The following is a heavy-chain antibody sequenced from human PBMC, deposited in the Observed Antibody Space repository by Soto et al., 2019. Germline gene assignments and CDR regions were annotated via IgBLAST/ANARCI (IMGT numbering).Heavy chain of an antibody. Sequence: GGSLRLSCAASGFTFSNAWMSWVRQAPGKGLEWVGRIKSKTDGGTTDYAAPVKGRSTISRDDSKNTLYLQMNSLKTEDTAVXYCTTEGIVGATSGYFDYWGQGTLVTVSS. CDR3: TTEGIVGATSGYFDY. CDR2: IKSKTDGGTT. D-gene: IGHD1-26*01. CDR1: GFTFSNAW. J-gene: IGHJ4*02. V-gene: IGHV3-15*01.